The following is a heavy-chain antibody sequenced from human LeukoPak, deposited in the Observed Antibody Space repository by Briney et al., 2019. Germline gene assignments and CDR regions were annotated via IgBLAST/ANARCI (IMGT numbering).Heavy chain of an antibody. J-gene: IGHJ6*02. CDR1: GFTSSSHE. D-gene: IGHD3-3*01. CDR3: AGDQYDFWSGYYGMDV. Sequence: GGSLRLSCAASGFTSSSHEMSWVRHAPGKGLEWGSYISSSGSTIYYADSVKGRFTISRDNAKNSLYLQMNSLRAEDTAVYYCAGDQYDFWSGYYGMDVWGQGTTVTVSS. CDR2: ISSSGSTI. V-gene: IGHV3-48*03.